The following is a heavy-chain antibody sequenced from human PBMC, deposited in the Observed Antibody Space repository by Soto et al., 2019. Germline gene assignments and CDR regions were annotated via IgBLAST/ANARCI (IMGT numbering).Heavy chain of an antibody. Sequence: GGSLRLSCAASGFTFSSYAMSWVRQAPGKGLEWVSAISGSGGSTYYADSVKGRFTISRDNSKNTLYLQMNSLRAEDTAVYYCAKQSRTYYDILTGYPDYWGQGTLVTVSS. CDR2: ISGSGGST. CDR1: GFTFSSYA. J-gene: IGHJ4*02. D-gene: IGHD3-9*01. V-gene: IGHV3-23*01. CDR3: AKQSRTYYDILTGYPDY.